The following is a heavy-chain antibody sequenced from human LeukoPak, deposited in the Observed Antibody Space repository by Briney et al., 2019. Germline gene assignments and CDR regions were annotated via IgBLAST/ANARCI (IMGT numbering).Heavy chain of an antibody. V-gene: IGHV4-39*07. CDR3: ARGLRTYYYDSSGFIDY. CDR2: IYYSGST. D-gene: IGHD3-22*01. J-gene: IGHJ4*02. CDR1: GDSISSSRYY. Sequence: SETLSLTCTVSGDSISSSRYYWGWIRQPPGKGLEWIGNIYYSGSTYYNPSLKRRVTISVDTSKNQFSLKLSSVTAADTAVYYCARGLRTYYYDSSGFIDYWGQGTLVTVSS.